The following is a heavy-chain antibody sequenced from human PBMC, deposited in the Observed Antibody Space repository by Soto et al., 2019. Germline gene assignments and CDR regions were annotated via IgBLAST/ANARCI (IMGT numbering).Heavy chain of an antibody. J-gene: IGHJ4*02. CDR1: GGSISSGGYS. Sequence: QLQLQESGSGLVNPSQTLSLTCAVSGGSISSGGYSWSWIRQPPGKCLEWIGYIYHSGSTYYNPYLKSRVTISVDRSKNQFSLKLSSVTAADTAVYYCARASTTVTTLAYWGQGTLVTVSS. CDR2: IYHSGST. V-gene: IGHV4-30-2*01. D-gene: IGHD4-17*01. CDR3: ARASTTVTTLAY.